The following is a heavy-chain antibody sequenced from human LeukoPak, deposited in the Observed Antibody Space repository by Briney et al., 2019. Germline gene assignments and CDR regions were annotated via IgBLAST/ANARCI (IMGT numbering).Heavy chain of an antibody. CDR3: ASGGGYSYGYCDY. J-gene: IGHJ4*02. CDR1: GFTFSNYN. Sequence: GGSLRLSCAASGFTFSNYNMNWVRQVPGKGLEWVSYISSTSSTIYYADSVKGRFTISRDNAKNSLYLQMNSLRAEDTAVYYCASGGGYSYGYCDYWGQGTLVTVSS. V-gene: IGHV3-48*01. CDR2: ISSTSSTI. D-gene: IGHD5-18*01.